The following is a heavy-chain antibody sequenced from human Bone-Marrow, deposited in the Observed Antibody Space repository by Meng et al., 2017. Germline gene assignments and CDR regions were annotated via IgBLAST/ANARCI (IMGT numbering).Heavy chain of an antibody. V-gene: IGHV3-21*01. D-gene: IGHD2-15*01. J-gene: IGHJ5*02. CDR3: ASSGGSCFDP. Sequence: EGPLVGPGGGLVKPGGSRRLSWAASGFTFSSYSMNWVRQAPGKGLEWVSSISSSSSYIYYADSVKGRFTISRDNAKNSLYLQMNSLRAEDTAVYYCASSGGSCFDPWGQGTLVTVSS. CDR2: ISSSSSYI. CDR1: GFTFSSYS.